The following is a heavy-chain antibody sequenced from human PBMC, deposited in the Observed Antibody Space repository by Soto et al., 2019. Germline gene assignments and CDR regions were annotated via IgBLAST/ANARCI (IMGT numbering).Heavy chain of an antibody. CDR2: IIPIFGTA. CDR1: GGTFSSYA. Sequence: GASVKVSCKASGGTFSSYAISWVRQAPGQGLEWMGGIIPIFGTANYAQKFQGRVTITADESTSTAYMELSSLRSEDTAVYYCARGISTTRYYYYYGMDVWGQGTTVTV. CDR3: ARGISTTRYYYYYGMDV. J-gene: IGHJ6*02. D-gene: IGHD2-2*01. V-gene: IGHV1-69*13.